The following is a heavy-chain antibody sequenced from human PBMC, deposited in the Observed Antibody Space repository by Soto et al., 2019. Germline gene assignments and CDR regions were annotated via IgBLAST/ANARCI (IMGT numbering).Heavy chain of an antibody. D-gene: IGHD3-10*01. CDR1: RYSFTHYW. CDR2: IYAGDSDT. Sequence: GESLKISCKGSRYSFTHYWIGWVRQMPGKGLEWMGIIYAGDSDTRYSPSFQGQVTISADKSISTAYLQWSSLKASDSAMYYCARTNYGSGTYAIDYWGQGTLVTVSS. J-gene: IGHJ4*02. V-gene: IGHV5-51*01. CDR3: ARTNYGSGTYAIDY.